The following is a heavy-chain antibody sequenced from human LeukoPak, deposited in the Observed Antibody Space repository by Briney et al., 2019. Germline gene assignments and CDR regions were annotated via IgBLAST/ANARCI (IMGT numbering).Heavy chain of an antibody. Sequence: PGGSLRLSCAASGFIFSTYGMHWVRQAPGKGLEWVAFIRYEGSNKYYVDSVKGRFTISRDNSKNTLYLQMNNLRAEDTAVYYCAKDRANFGVAYFDYWGQGTLVTVSS. V-gene: IGHV3-30*02. CDR3: AKDRANFGVAYFDY. CDR2: IRYEGSNK. CDR1: GFIFSTYG. D-gene: IGHD3-3*01. J-gene: IGHJ4*02.